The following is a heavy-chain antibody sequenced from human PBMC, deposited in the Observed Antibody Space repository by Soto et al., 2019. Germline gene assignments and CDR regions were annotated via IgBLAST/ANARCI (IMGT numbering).Heavy chain of an antibody. V-gene: IGHV4-39*01. J-gene: IGHJ6*02. CDR3: AGGDYYHSSGYYFYYYTMDV. CDR2: VYYGGST. Sequence: SETLSLTCTVSGGSISSSSYYWGWIRQPPGRGLEWIGNVYYGGSTYYNPSLKSRVTISVETSKSQFSLKLSSVTAADTAVYYCAGGDYYHSSGYYFYYYTMDVWGQGTTVTVSS. CDR1: GGSISSSSYY. D-gene: IGHD3-22*01.